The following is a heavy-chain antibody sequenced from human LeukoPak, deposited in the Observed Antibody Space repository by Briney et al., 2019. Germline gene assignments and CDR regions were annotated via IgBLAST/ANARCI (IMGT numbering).Heavy chain of an antibody. CDR1: GFTFSNYW. V-gene: IGHV3-74*01. Sequence: PGGSLRLSCAASGFTFSNYWMHWVRQVPGKGLMWASRIKTDGSSTSYADSVKGRFTISRDNAKNTLYLQMNSLRVEDTAVYYCARDFMYSITCAGCWGQGTLVTVSS. CDR2: IKTDGSST. CDR3: ARDFMYSITCAGC. J-gene: IGHJ4*02. D-gene: IGHD6-13*01.